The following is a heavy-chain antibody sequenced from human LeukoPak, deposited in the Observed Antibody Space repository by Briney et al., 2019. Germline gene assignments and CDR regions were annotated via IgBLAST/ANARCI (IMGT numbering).Heavy chain of an antibody. Sequence: PGGTLTLSCAASGFTFSSYEMNWVRQAPGQGLERVSYISSSGSTIYYADSVKGRFTISRDNAKNSLYLQMNSLRADDTAVYYCARETFYYYDSSDYYGIFDYWGQGTLVSVSP. CDR2: ISSSGSTI. V-gene: IGHV3-48*03. CDR1: GFTFSSYE. CDR3: ARETFYYYDSSDYYGIFDY. D-gene: IGHD3-22*01. J-gene: IGHJ4*02.